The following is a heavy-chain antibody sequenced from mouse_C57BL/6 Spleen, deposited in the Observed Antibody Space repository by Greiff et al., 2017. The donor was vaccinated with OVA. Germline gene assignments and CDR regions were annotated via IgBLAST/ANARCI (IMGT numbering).Heavy chain of an antibody. Sequence: VQLQQPGAELVMPGASVKLSCKASGYTFTSYWMHWVKQRPGQGLEWIGEIDPSDSYTNYNQKFKGKSTLTVDKSSSTAYMQLSSLTSEDSAVYYCARGGDYDGAFDYWGQGTTLTVSS. D-gene: IGHD2-4*01. CDR3: ARGGDYDGAFDY. CDR2: IDPSDSYT. CDR1: GYTFTSYW. J-gene: IGHJ2*01. V-gene: IGHV1-69*01.